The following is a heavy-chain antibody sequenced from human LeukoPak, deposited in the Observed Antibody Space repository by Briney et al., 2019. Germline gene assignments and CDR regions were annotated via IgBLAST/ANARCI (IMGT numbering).Heavy chain of an antibody. J-gene: IGHJ5*02. CDR2: IYYSGST. Sequence: SETLSLTCTVSGGSISSYYWSWIRQPPGKGLEWIGYIYYSGSTNYNPSLKSRVTISVDTSKNQFSLKLSSVTAADTAVYYCAREIMITSGGVIAPGLFDPWGQGTLVTVSS. CDR1: GGSISSYY. CDR3: AREIMITSGGVIAPGLFDP. D-gene: IGHD3-16*02. V-gene: IGHV4-59*01.